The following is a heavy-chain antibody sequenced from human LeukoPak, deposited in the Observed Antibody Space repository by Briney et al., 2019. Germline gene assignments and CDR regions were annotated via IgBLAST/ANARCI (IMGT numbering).Heavy chain of an antibody. V-gene: IGHV1-2*02. CDR2: INPNSGGT. CDR3: ARGDILTGYYQPPYYYYYGMDV. D-gene: IGHD3-9*01. Sequence: GASVKVSCKTSGYTFTGYYMHWVRQAPGQGLEWKGWINPNSGGTNYAQKFQGRVTMTRDTSISTAYMELSRLRSGDTAVYHCARGDILTGYYQPPYYYYYGMDVWGQGTTVTVSS. J-gene: IGHJ6*02. CDR1: GYTFTGYY.